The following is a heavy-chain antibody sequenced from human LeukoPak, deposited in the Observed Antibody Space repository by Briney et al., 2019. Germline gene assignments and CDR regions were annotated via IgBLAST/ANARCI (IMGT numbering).Heavy chain of an antibody. V-gene: IGHV1-46*01. D-gene: IGHD3-10*01. Sequence: GASVKVSCKAFGYTFTSNYMHWVRQAPGQGPEWMGVISPSGGSTTYAQKFQGRVTITRDTSASTAYMELSSLKSEDMAVYYCAREGSMVRGVGIFGLDYWGQGTLVTVSS. CDR2: ISPSGGST. CDR1: GYTFTSNY. J-gene: IGHJ4*02. CDR3: AREGSMVRGVGIFGLDY.